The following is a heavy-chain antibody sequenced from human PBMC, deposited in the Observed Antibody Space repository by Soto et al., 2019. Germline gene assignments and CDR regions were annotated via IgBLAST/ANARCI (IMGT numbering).Heavy chain of an antibody. V-gene: IGHV3-30*18. Sequence: PGGSLRLSCAASGFTFSSYGMHWVRQAPGKGLEWVAVISYDGSNKFYADSVKGRFTISRDNSKNTLYLQMNSLRAEDTAVYYCAKDQGYCSSTSCYGYYYGMDVWGQGTTVTVSS. CDR2: ISYDGSNK. J-gene: IGHJ6*02. D-gene: IGHD2-2*01. CDR3: AKDQGYCSSTSCYGYYYGMDV. CDR1: GFTFSSYG.